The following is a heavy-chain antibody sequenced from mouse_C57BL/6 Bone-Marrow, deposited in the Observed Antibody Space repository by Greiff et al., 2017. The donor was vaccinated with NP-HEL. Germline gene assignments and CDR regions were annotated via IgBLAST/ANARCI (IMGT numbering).Heavy chain of an antibody. Sequence: QVQLQRSGTELVKPGASVKLSCKASGYTFTSYWMHWVKQRPGQGLEWIGNINPSNGGTNYNEKFKSKATLTVDKSSSTAYMQLSSLTSEDSAVYYCARGGTTVVAPFDYWGQGTTLTVSS. D-gene: IGHD1-1*01. V-gene: IGHV1-53*01. CDR3: ARGGTTVVAPFDY. CDR2: INPSNGGT. J-gene: IGHJ2*01. CDR1: GYTFTSYW.